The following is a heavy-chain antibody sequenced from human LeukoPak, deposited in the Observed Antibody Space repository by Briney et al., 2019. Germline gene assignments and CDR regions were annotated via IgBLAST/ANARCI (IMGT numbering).Heavy chain of an antibody. CDR2: IYPGDSDT. J-gene: IGHJ4*02. CDR3: IAARLPAAWGY. CDR1: GYSFTSYW. Sequence: GESLKISCKGPGYSFTSYWIGWVRQMPGKGLEWMGIIYPGDSDTRYSPSFQGQVTISADKSISTAYLQWSSLKASDTAMYYCIAARLPAAWGYWGQGTLVTVSS. V-gene: IGHV5-51*01. D-gene: IGHD6-6*01.